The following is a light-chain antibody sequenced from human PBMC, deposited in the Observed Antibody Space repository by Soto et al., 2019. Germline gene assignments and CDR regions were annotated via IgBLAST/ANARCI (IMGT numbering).Light chain of an antibody. Sequence: EIVLTQSPGTLSLSPGERATLSCRASQSVSSSFLAWYQQKPGQAPRLLIYGASSRATGIPDRFSGSGSGTDFTLTISRLQAEEVAAYYYEHYATSRTFAQGTKVDIK. V-gene: IGKV3-20*01. CDR2: GAS. CDR1: QSVSSSF. J-gene: IGKJ1*01. CDR3: EHYATSRT.